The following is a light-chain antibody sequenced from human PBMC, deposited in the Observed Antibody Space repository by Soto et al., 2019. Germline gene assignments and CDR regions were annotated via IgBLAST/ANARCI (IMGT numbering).Light chain of an antibody. Sequence: SALPQPPSASGTPGQRVTISCSGSSSNIGSNTVNWYQQLPGTAPKLLIYSNNQRPSGVPDRFSGSKSGTSASLAISGLQSEDEADYYCAAWDDSLNAVVFGGGTKVTVL. J-gene: IGLJ2*01. CDR3: AAWDDSLNAVV. CDR1: SSNIGSNT. V-gene: IGLV1-44*01. CDR2: SNN.